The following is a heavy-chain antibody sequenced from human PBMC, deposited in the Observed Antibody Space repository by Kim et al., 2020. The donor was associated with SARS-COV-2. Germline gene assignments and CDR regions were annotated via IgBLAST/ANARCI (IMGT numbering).Heavy chain of an antibody. Sequence: SETLSLTCTVSGGSISSYYWSWIRQPPGKGLEWIGYIYSSGSTNYNPSLKSRFTISVDTSKNQFSLKLSSVTAADTAVYYCARVWGSGNFVDYWGQGTLVTVSS. J-gene: IGHJ4*02. D-gene: IGHD3-10*01. V-gene: IGHV4-59*01. CDR1: GGSISSYY. CDR2: IYSSGST. CDR3: ARVWGSGNFVDY.